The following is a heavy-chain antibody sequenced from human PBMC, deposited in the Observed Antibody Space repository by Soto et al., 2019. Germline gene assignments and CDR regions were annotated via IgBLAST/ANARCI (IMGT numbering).Heavy chain of an antibody. V-gene: IGHV4-39*01. CDR2: IYYSGST. CDR1: GGSISSSSYY. Sequence: SETLSLTCTVSGGSISSSSYYWGWIRQPPGKGLEWIGSIYYSGSTYYNPSLKSRVTISVDTSKNQFSLKLSSVTAADTAVYYCASHAYSGYDYALYYFDYWGQGTLVTVSS. D-gene: IGHD5-12*01. J-gene: IGHJ4*02. CDR3: ASHAYSGYDYALYYFDY.